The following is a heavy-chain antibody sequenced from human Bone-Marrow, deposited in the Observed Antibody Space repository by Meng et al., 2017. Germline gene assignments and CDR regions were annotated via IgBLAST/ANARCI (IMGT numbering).Heavy chain of an antibody. CDR1: GYTFTRYY. D-gene: IGHD3-9*01. V-gene: IGHV1-46*01. CDR2: INHSGGST. J-gene: IGHJ5*02. Sequence: QVRLVQPGGEVKKPGASVKVSCKASGYTFTRYYMHWVRQASGQGLEWMGIINHSGGSTSYAQKFQGRVTMTRDTSTSTVYMELSSLRSEDTAVYYCARVYFDSPDPWGQGTLVTVSS. CDR3: ARVYFDSPDP.